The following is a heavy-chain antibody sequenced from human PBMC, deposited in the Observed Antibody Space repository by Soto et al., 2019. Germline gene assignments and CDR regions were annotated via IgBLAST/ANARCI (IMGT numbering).Heavy chain of an antibody. J-gene: IGHJ4*02. CDR1: GYTFTSYG. V-gene: IGHV1-18*04. CDR2: ISAYNGNT. D-gene: IGHD3-22*01. Sequence: RSGPTLVNPPASVKVSCKASGYTFTSYGISWVRQAPGQGLEWMGWISAYNGNTNYAQKLQGRVTMTTDTSTSTAYMELRSLRSDDTAVYYCARDHYDSSGYPDYWGQGTLVTVSS. CDR3: ARDHYDSSGYPDY.